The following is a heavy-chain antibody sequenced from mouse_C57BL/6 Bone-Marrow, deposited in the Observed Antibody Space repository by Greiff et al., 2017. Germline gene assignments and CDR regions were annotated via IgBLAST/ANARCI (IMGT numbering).Heavy chain of an antibody. D-gene: IGHD1-1*01. J-gene: IGHJ2*01. CDR2: INPSTGGT. CDR3: ARGGVTTVVANYFDY. V-gene: IGHV1-42*01. Sequence: EVQLQESGPELVKPGASVKISCKASGYSFTGYYMNWVKQSPEKSLEWIGEINPSTGGTTYNQKFKAKATLTVDKSSSTAYMQLKSLTSEDSAVYYCARGGVTTVVANYFDYWGQGTTLTVSS. CDR1: GYSFTGYY.